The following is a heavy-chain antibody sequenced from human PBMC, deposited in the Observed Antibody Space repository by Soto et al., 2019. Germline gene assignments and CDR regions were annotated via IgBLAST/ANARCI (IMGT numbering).Heavy chain of an antibody. CDR3: ARDLLYCSSTSCSGGY. D-gene: IGHD2-2*01. CDR1: GFTFILSA. Sequence: GGSLILSCAASGFTFILSAIHWVRQAPGKGLEYVSAISSNGGSTYYANSVKGRFTISRDNSKNTLYLQMGSLRAEDMAVYYCARDLLYCSSTSCSGGYWGQGTLVTVSS. CDR2: ISSNGGST. V-gene: IGHV3-64*01. J-gene: IGHJ4*02.